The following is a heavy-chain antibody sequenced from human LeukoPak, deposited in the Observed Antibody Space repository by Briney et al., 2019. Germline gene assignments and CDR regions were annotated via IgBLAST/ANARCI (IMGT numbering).Heavy chain of an antibody. CDR2: IYYSGST. CDR1: GGSTSSYY. CDR3: ARERIAEVVGAFDI. V-gene: IGHV4-59*01. Sequence: PSETLSLTCTVSGGSTSSYYWSWIRQPPGKGLEWIGYIYYSGSTNYNPSLKSRVTISVDTSKNQFSLKLSSVTAADTAVYYCARERIAEVVGAFDIWGQGTMVTVSS. J-gene: IGHJ3*02. D-gene: IGHD6-13*01.